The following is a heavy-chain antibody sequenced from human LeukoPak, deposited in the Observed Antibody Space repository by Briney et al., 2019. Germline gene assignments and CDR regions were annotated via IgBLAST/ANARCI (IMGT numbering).Heavy chain of an antibody. CDR3: ARTYSSSWNAFDI. J-gene: IGHJ3*02. D-gene: IGHD6-13*01. Sequence: ASVKVSCKASEYTFTGYYMHWVRQAPGQGLEWMGWINPNSGGTNYAQKFQGRVTMTRDTSISTDHMELSRLRSDDTAVYYCARTYSSSWNAFDIWGQGTMVTVSS. CDR2: INPNSGGT. CDR1: EYTFTGYY. V-gene: IGHV1-2*02.